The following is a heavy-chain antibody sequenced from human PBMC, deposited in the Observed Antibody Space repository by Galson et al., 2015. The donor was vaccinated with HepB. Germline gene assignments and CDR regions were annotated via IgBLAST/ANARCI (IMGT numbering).Heavy chain of an antibody. V-gene: IGHV1-18*04. J-gene: IGHJ4*02. Sequence: SVKVSCKASGYTFTSYGISWVRQAPGQGLEWMGWISAYNGNTNYAQKLQGRVTMTTDTSTSTAYMELRSLRSDDTAVYYCARVQTNYDFWSGYYTTPNYFDYWGQGTLVTVSS. D-gene: IGHD3-3*01. CDR2: ISAYNGNT. CDR3: ARVQTNYDFWSGYYTTPNYFDY. CDR1: GYTFTSYG.